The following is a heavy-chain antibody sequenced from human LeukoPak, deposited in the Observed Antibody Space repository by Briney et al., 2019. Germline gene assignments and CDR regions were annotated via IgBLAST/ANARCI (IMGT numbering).Heavy chain of an antibody. Sequence: SETLSLTCTVSGGSVSSGSYYWSWIRQPPGKELERIGYIYYSGSTNSNPSLKSRVTISVDTSKSQFSLKLRSVTTADTALYYCTRSTNLEALDIWGQGTMVTVSS. V-gene: IGHV4-61*01. J-gene: IGHJ3*02. D-gene: IGHD2-8*01. CDR3: TRSTNLEALDI. CDR2: IYYSGST. CDR1: GGSVSSGSYY.